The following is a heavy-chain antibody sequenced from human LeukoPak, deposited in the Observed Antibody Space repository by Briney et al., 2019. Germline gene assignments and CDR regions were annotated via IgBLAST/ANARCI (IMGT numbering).Heavy chain of an antibody. V-gene: IGHV4-39*01. D-gene: IGHD3-22*01. J-gene: IGHJ4*02. CDR1: GGSISSYSYY. CDR2: INYSGST. Sequence: SETLFLSCTVPGGSISSYSYYWGWIRQPPGKGLEWIGSINYSGSTNYTPSLKTRVTISVDTSRDQFSLKMSSVTAADTAVYYCVTIMYDSSGYSYFDLWGQGTLVTVSS. CDR3: VTIMYDSSGYSYFDL.